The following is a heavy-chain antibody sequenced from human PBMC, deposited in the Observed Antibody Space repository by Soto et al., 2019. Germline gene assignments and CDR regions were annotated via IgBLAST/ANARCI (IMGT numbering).Heavy chain of an antibody. Sequence: ASVKVSCKASGYTFTSYGISWVRQAPGQGLEWMGVINPTTTTTTDAQKFQGRVTMTRDTSTSTVFLGLSSLRSGDTAVYYCARDLYSTSWYVRAFDMWGQGTMVTVSS. CDR2: INPTTTTT. D-gene: IGHD6-13*01. V-gene: IGHV1-46*03. CDR3: ARDLYSTSWYVRAFDM. J-gene: IGHJ3*02. CDR1: GYTFTSYG.